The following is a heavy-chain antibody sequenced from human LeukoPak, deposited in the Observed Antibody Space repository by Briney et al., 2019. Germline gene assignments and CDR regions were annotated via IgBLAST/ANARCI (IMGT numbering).Heavy chain of an antibody. Sequence: MASETLSLTCTASGGSISSYYWSWIRQPPGKGLEWIGYIYYSGSTNYNPSLKSRVTISVDTSKNQFSLKLSSVTAADTAVYYCARDRSAGWFDPWGQGTLVTVSS. CDR3: ARDRSAGWFDP. CDR1: GGSISSYY. CDR2: IYYSGST. V-gene: IGHV4-59*01. J-gene: IGHJ5*02.